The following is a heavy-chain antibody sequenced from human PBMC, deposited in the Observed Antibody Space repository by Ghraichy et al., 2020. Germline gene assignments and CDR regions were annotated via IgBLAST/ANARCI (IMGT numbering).Heavy chain of an antibody. V-gene: IGHV4-4*02. CDR3: ARDPQYCSSTSCHHEIRD. Sequence: SETLSLTCAVSGGSISSSNWWSWVRQPPGKGLEWIGEIYHSGSTNYNPSLKSRVTISVDKSKNQFSLKLSSVTAADTAVYYCARDPQYCSSTSCHHEIRDWGQGTLVTVSS. J-gene: IGHJ4*02. D-gene: IGHD2-2*01. CDR1: GGSISSSNW. CDR2: IYHSGST.